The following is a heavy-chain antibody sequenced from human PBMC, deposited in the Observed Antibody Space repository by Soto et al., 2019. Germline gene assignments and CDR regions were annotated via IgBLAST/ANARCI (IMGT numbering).Heavy chain of an antibody. CDR2: FRTSGDGGTT. CDR3: AKDSETGDLDY. D-gene: IGHD7-27*01. Sequence: LRLSCAASGFTFSSYSMSWVRQAPGKGLEWVSGFRTSGDGGTTYYADSVKGRFTISRDNSKNTVYLQVSNLRAEDTAVYFCAKDSETGDLDYWGQGTLVTVSS. CDR1: GFTFSSYS. V-gene: IGHV3-23*01. J-gene: IGHJ4*02.